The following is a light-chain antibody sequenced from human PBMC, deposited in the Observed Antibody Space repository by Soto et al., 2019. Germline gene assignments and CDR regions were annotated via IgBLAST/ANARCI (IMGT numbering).Light chain of an antibody. Sequence: QSALTQPPSASGSPGQSVTISCTGTSSDVGAHNFVSWHQQHPGKAPKLMIYEVTKRPSGVPDRFSGSKSGNTASLTVPGLQAEDEADYYCSSYAGSNNYVFGTGTKLTVL. V-gene: IGLV2-8*01. CDR1: SSDVGAHNF. CDR2: EVT. CDR3: SSYAGSNNYV. J-gene: IGLJ1*01.